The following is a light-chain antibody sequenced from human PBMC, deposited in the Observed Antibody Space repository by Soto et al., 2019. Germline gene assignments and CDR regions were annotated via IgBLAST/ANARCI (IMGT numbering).Light chain of an antibody. J-gene: IGKJ1*01. Sequence: EIVLTQSPCTLSLSPWERATLSCRASQSVSNNYLAWYQQKPGQAPRLLIYGASNRATGIPDRFSGSGSGTDFTLTISRLEPEDFAVYYCQQYGSSGTVGQGTKVDIK. CDR1: QSVSNNY. V-gene: IGKV3-20*01. CDR2: GAS. CDR3: QQYGSSGT.